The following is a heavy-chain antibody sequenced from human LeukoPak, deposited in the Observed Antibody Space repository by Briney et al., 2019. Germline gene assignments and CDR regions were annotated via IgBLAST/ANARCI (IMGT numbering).Heavy chain of an antibody. J-gene: IGHJ4*02. V-gene: IGHV3-21*01. CDR3: ARDPIGSRWPYYFDY. Sequence: KPGGSLRLSCAASGFTFSSYSMNWVRQAPGKGLEWVSSISSSSSYIYYADSVKGRFTISRDNAKNSLYLQMNSLRAEDTAVYYCARDPIGSRWPYYFDYWGQGTLVTVSS. CDR1: GFTFSSYS. CDR2: ISSSSSYI. D-gene: IGHD6-13*01.